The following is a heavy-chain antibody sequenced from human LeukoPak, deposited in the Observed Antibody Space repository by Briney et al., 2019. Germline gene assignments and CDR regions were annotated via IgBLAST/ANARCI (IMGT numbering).Heavy chain of an antibody. V-gene: IGHV4-31*03. Sequence: PSQTLSLTCTVSGGSISSGGYYWSWIRQHPGKGLEWIRYIYCSASTNDNPSRKSRVTISVDTSKNQSSLKLSSVTAAPTAVYYCAREKTYYDILTGYYPYYFDYGGQGTLVTVS. CDR1: GGSISSGGYY. CDR3: AREKTYYDILTGYYPYYFDY. J-gene: IGHJ4*02. D-gene: IGHD3-9*01. CDR2: IYCSAST.